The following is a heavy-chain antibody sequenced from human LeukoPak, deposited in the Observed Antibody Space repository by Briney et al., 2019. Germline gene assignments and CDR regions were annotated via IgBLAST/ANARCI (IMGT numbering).Heavy chain of an antibody. V-gene: IGHV4-34*01. J-gene: IGHJ4*02. CDR3: ARGRFQWLAPYYFDY. Sequence: SETLSLTCAVYGGSFSGYYWSWIRQPPGKGLEWIGEINHSGSTNYNPSLKSRVTISVDTSKNQFSLKLSSVTAADTAVYYCARGRFQWLAPYYFDYWGQGTLVTVSS. CDR1: GGSFSGYY. CDR2: INHSGST. D-gene: IGHD6-19*01.